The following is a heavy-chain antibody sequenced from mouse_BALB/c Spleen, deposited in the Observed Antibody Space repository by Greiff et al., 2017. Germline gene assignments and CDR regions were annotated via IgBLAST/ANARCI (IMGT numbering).Heavy chain of an antibody. J-gene: IGHJ3*01. CDR1: GFTFSSYG. V-gene: IGHV5-6*01. Sequence: EVMLVESGGDLVKPGGSLKLSCAASGFTFSSYGMSWVRQTPDKRLEWVATISSGGSYTYYPDSVKGRFTISRDNAKNTLYLQMSSLKSEDTAMYYCARTARGTDAYWGQGTLVTVSA. D-gene: IGHD3-1*01. CDR3: ARTARGTDAY. CDR2: ISSGGSYT.